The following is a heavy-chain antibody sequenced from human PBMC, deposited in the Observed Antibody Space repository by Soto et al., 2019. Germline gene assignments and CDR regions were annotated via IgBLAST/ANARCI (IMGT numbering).Heavy chain of an antibody. Sequence: PSEILSLTCTVSGDSISGSPFYWGWIRQPPGKGLEWIGSMYYSGSTYKNPSLQSRVTISVDTSKNQFSLDLTSVTAADTSVYYCARRRDGYKYFDYWGQGSLVTVSS. V-gene: IGHV4-39*01. D-gene: IGHD5-12*01. J-gene: IGHJ4*02. CDR1: GDSISGSPFY. CDR2: MYYSGST. CDR3: ARRRDGYKYFDY.